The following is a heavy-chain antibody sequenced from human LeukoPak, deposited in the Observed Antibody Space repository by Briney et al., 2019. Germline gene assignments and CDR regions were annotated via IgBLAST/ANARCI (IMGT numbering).Heavy chain of an antibody. CDR3: ARVELQWFEKFPNQYYFDY. CDR2: ISGSGGST. Sequence: GGSLRLSCAASGFTFSSYAMSWVRQAPGKGLEWVSAISGSGGSTYYADSVKGRFTISRDNAKNTLYLQINSLRAEDTAVYYCARVELQWFEKFPNQYYFDYWGQGTLVTVSS. CDR1: GFTFSSYA. J-gene: IGHJ4*02. D-gene: IGHD3-10*01. V-gene: IGHV3-23*01.